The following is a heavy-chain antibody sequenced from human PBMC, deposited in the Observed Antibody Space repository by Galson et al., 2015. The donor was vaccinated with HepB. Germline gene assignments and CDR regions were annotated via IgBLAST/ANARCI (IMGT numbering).Heavy chain of an antibody. CDR3: ARGRLARSHIVVVTATPFDY. J-gene: IGHJ4*02. CDR1: GGSFSGYY. V-gene: IGHV4-34*01. Sequence: ETLSLTCAVYGGSFSGYYWSWIRQPPGKGLEWIGEINHSGSTNYNPSLKSRVTISVDTSKNQFSLKLSSVTAADTAVYYCARGRLARSHIVVVTATPFDYWGQGTLVTVSS. D-gene: IGHD2-21*02. CDR2: INHSGST.